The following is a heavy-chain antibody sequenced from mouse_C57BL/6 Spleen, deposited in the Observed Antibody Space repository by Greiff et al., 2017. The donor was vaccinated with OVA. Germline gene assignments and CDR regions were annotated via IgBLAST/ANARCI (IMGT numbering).Heavy chain of an antibody. J-gene: IGHJ1*03. V-gene: IGHV3-6*01. CDR1: GYSITSGYY. D-gene: IGHD1-1*01. CDR3: ARDTYYYGSSHWYFDV. CDR2: ISYDGSN. Sequence: DVQLQESGPGLVKPSQSLSLTCSVTGYSITSGYYWNWIRQFPGNKLEWMGYISYDGSNNYNPSLKNRISITRDTSKNQFFLKLNSVTTEDTATYYCARDTYYYGSSHWYFDVWGTGTTVTVSS.